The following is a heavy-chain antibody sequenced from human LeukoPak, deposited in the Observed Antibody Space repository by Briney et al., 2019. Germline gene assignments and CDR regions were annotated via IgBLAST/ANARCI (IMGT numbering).Heavy chain of an antibody. CDR3: ARFPYYYGSGTQRGFDY. J-gene: IGHJ4*02. CDR2: ISGSGANT. CDR1: GFTFNNYA. V-gene: IGHV3-23*01. Sequence: PGGSLRLSCAASGFTFNNYAMSWVRQAPGKGLEWVSGISGSGANTYYADSVKGRFTISRDNSKNTLYLQMNRLRAEDTAVYYCARFPYYYGSGTQRGFDYWGQGTLVTVSS. D-gene: IGHD3-10*01.